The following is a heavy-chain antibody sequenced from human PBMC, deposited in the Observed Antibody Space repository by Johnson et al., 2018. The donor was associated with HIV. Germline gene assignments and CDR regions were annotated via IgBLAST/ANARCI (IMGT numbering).Heavy chain of an antibody. Sequence: EVQLVESGGGLAQPGGSLKVSCAASGFSFSNYWMSWVRQAPGKGLEWVANIKQDGNKKYYVDSVRGRFTISRDNAENSLILQMNSLRAEDTAVYYCARDWSDIAAAVTGAFDVWGQGTMVTVSS. CDR1: GFSFSNYW. D-gene: IGHD6-13*01. CDR3: ARDWSDIAAAVTGAFDV. V-gene: IGHV3-7*01. J-gene: IGHJ3*01. CDR2: IKQDGNKK.